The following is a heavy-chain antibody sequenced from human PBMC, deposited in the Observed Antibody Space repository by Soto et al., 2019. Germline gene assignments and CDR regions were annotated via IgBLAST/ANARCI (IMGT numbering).Heavy chain of an antibody. Sequence: QVQLQESGPGLVKPSQTLSLTCTVSGGSISSGGYYWSWIRQHPGKGLEWIGYIYYSGSTYYNPSLMSRVTISVDTSKNQFAPKLSSVTAADTAVYYCARDKATYYYGSGSYYGWFDPWGQGTLVTVSS. CDR1: GGSISSGGYY. CDR3: ARDKATYYYGSGSYYGWFDP. V-gene: IGHV4-31*03. J-gene: IGHJ5*02. CDR2: IYYSGST. D-gene: IGHD3-10*01.